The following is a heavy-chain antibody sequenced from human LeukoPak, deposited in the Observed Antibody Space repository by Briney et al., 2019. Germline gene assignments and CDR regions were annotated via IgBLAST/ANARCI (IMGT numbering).Heavy chain of an antibody. CDR3: AKVYGSGSYLSEDYFDY. CDR1: GFTFYNYA. CDR2: ISGSVGST. D-gene: IGHD3-10*01. Sequence: GGSLRLSCAASGFTFYNYAMSWVRQAPGKGLEWVSVISGSVGSTYYADSVKGRFTISRDNSKNTLYLQMNSLRAEDTAVYYCAKVYGSGSYLSEDYFDYSGQGTLVTVSS. V-gene: IGHV3-23*01. J-gene: IGHJ4*02.